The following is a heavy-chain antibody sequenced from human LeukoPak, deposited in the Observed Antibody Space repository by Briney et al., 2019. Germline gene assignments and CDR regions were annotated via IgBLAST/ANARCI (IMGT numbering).Heavy chain of an antibody. J-gene: IGHJ4*02. D-gene: IGHD3-22*01. CDR1: GFTFSSYA. Sequence: GGSLRLSCAASGFTFSSYAMSWVRQAPGKGLEWVSSISGSGGYTYYADSVKGRLTISRDNSKNTLYLQMNSLRAEDTAVYYCAKDNGGYYDSSGYYVYWGQGTLVTVSS. V-gene: IGHV3-23*01. CDR2: ISGSGGYT. CDR3: AKDNGGYYDSSGYYVY.